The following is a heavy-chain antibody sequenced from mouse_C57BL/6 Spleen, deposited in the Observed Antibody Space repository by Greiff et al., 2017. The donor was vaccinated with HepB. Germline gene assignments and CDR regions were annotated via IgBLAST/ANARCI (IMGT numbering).Heavy chain of an antibody. CDR3: AKNYGSTYWYFDV. Sequence: VHLVESGPGLVQPSQSLSITCTVSGFSLTSYGVHWVRQPPGKGLEWLGVIWSGGSTDYNAAFISRLSISKDNSKSQVFFKMNSLQADDTAIYYCAKNYGSTYWYFDVWGTGTTVTVSS. V-gene: IGHV2-4*01. CDR2: IWSGGST. CDR1: GFSLTSYG. J-gene: IGHJ1*03. D-gene: IGHD1-1*01.